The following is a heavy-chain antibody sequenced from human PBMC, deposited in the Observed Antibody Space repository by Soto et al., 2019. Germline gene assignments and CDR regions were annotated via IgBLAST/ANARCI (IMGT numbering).Heavy chain of an antibody. J-gene: IGHJ6*02. CDR1: GYSISSGYY. D-gene: IGHD6-13*01. CDR2: IYHSGST. Sequence: SETLSLTCAVSGYSISSGYYWGWIRQPPGKGLEWIGSIYHSGSTYYNPSLKSRVTISVDTSKNQFSLKLSSVTAADTAVYYCAREGAAAGVDYYYGMDVWGQGTTVT. V-gene: IGHV4-38-2*02. CDR3: AREGAAAGVDYYYGMDV.